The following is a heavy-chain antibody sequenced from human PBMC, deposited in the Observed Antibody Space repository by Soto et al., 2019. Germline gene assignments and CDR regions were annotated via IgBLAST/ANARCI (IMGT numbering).Heavy chain of an antibody. CDR1: GFPFDDYA. CDR3: VMDRLDSSGWTFDF. V-gene: IGHV3-9*01. J-gene: IGHJ4*02. CDR2: ITWNREAI. D-gene: IGHD6-19*01. Sequence: EEQVVESGGGLVQPGRSLRLSCVVSGFPFDDYAVHWVRQVPGKGLEWVSGITWNREAIGYADSVKGRFTISRDNAKNSLYLQMNSLRPADTALYYCVMDRLDSSGWTFDFWGQGTQVTVSS.